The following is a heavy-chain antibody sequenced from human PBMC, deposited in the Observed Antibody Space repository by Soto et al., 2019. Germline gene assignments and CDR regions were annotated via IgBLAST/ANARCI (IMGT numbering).Heavy chain of an antibody. D-gene: IGHD5-12*01. CDR3: TRGGARWLPYY. CDR1: GYSIGMGYT. V-gene: IGHV4-38-2*01. J-gene: IGHJ4*02. CDR2: IFHSGTT. Sequence: SETLPLTSAVSGYSIGMGYTLVCIRQPPGKGLEWIASIFHSGTTFYNPSLRSRVTISVDTSRNEFSLNLSSVTAADTAVYFCTRGGARWLPYYWGPGALVTVSS.